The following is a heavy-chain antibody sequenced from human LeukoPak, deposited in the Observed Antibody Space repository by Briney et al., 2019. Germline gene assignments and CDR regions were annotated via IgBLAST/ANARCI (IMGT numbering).Heavy chain of an antibody. CDR3: ATYYYDSSGDYRNFDY. Sequence: SETLSLTCTVSGGSISSGAYYWSWIRQHPGKGLEWIGYIHYSGNTYYSPSLKSRVTISVDTSKNQFSLKLSSVTAADTAVYYCATYYYDSSGDYRNFDYWGQGTLVTVSS. V-gene: IGHV4-31*03. D-gene: IGHD3-22*01. J-gene: IGHJ4*02. CDR1: GGSISSGAYY. CDR2: IHYSGNT.